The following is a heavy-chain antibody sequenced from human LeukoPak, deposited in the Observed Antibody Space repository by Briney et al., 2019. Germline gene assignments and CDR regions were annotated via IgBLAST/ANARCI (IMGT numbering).Heavy chain of an antibody. CDR3: ARDRGSVEWYFDL. CDR1: GYTFTSYY. Sequence: ASVKVSCKASGYTFTSYYMHWVRQAPGQGLEWMGIINPSGGSTNYAQKFQGRVTITADESTSTAYMELSSLRSEDTAVYYCARDRGSVEWYFDLWGRGTLVTVSS. J-gene: IGHJ2*01. D-gene: IGHD4-23*01. V-gene: IGHV1-46*01. CDR2: INPSGGST.